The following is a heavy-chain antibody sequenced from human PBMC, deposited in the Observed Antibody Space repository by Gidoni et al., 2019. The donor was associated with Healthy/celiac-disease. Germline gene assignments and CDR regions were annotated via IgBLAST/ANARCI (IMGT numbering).Heavy chain of an antibody. Sequence: QVQLVQSGAEVKKPGASLKVSCKASGSTFTTYARHWVRQAPGQRLEWMGWINAGNGNTKDSQKFQGRVTITRDTSASTAYMELSSLRSEDTAVYYCASGYVLRYFDWSLPDKHWGQGTTVTVSS. CDR2: INAGNGNT. CDR3: ASGYVLRYFDWSLPDKH. CDR1: GSTFTTYA. D-gene: IGHD3-9*01. J-gene: IGHJ6*02. V-gene: IGHV1-3*01.